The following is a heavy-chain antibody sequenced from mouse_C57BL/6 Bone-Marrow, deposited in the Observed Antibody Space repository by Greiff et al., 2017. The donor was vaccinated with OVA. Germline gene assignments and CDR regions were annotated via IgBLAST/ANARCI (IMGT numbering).Heavy chain of an antibody. V-gene: IGHV1-81*01. J-gene: IGHJ3*01. CDR2: NYPRSGNT. CDR1: GYTFTSYG. CDR3: ARGYPAY. D-gene: IGHD3-1*01. Sequence: VKLQESGAELVRPGASVKLSCKASGYTFTSYGISWVKQRTGQGLEWIGENYPRSGNTYYNEKFKGKATLTADKSSSTAYMELRSLTSEDSAVYFCARGYPAYWGQGTLVTVSA.